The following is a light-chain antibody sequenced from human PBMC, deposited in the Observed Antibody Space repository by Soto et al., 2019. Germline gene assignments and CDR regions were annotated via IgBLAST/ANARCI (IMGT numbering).Light chain of an antibody. CDR2: LGS. Sequence: IVMTRSPLSLPAPPGGPTSISCSSGQTPRHSNEYNALDCNLQKPGQSPKLLIYLGSNRASGVPDRFSGSGSGTDFTLKISRVEAEDVGVYYCMQALQTPLTFGGGTKVEIK. CDR1: QTPRHSNEYNA. J-gene: IGKJ4*01. CDR3: MQALQTPLT. V-gene: IGKV2-28*01.